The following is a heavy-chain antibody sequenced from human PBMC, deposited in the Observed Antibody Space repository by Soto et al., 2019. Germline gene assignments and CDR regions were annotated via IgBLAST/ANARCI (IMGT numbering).Heavy chain of an antibody. CDR3: ARLGDIYYFDY. D-gene: IGHD3-9*01. CDR2: TFYSGST. J-gene: IGHJ4*02. V-gene: IGHV4-39*01. CDR1: GSSISSTSYY. Sequence: SESLSVNCPVSGSSISSTSYYWGWVRQPPGKGLEWIGTTFYSGSTYYNPSLKSRVTVSADTSKNQLSLRLNSVTAADTALYYCARLGDIYYFDYWGRGTLVTVSS.